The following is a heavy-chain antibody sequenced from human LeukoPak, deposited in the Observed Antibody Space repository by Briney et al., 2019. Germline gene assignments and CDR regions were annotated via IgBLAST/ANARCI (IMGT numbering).Heavy chain of an antibody. CDR2: IRSKAYGRTT. V-gene: IGHV3-49*03. D-gene: IGHD2-21*02. CDR3: TRACGGNCYLFDY. Sequence: GGSLRLSCTASGFTFGDYAMSWFRQAPGKGLEWVGFIRSKAYGRTTEYAASVKGRFTISRDDSKSIAYLQMNSLKTEDTAVYYCTRACGGNCYLFDYWGQGTPVTVSS. CDR1: GFTFGDYA. J-gene: IGHJ4*02.